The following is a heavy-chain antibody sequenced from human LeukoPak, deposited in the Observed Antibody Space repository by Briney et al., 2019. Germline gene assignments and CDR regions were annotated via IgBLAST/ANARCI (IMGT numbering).Heavy chain of an antibody. D-gene: IGHD4-17*01. CDR1: GGSFSGYY. J-gene: IGHJ2*01. V-gene: IGHV4-34*01. CDR3: ARSEGTVTTGWYFDL. Sequence: PSETLSLTCAVYGGSFSGYYWSWIRQPPGKGLXXXXXINHSGSTNYNPSLKSRVTISVDTSKNQFSLKLSSVTAADTAVYYCARSEGTVTTGWYFDLWGRGTLVTVSS. CDR2: INHSGST.